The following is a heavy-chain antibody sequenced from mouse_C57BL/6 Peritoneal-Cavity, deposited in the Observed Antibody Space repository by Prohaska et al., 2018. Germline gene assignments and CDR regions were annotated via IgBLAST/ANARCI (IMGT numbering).Heavy chain of an antibody. CDR1: VYTFTSYW. CDR2: INPSSGYT. Sequence: QVYLQQSGAELAKPRATVKLSCKASVYTFTSYWMNWVKQSPGQGLEWIGYINPSSGYTKYNQKFKDKATLTADKSSSTDYMQLSSLTYEDSAVYYCARGYYSSYVRFAYWGQGTLVTVSA. V-gene: IGHV1-7*01. D-gene: IGHD2-5*01. CDR3: ARGYYSSYVRFAY. J-gene: IGHJ3*01.